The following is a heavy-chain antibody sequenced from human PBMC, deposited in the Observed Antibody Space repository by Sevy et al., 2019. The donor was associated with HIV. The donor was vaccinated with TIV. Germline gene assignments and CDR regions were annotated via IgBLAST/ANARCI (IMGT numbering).Heavy chain of an antibody. CDR1: GLSFDDYA. CDR2: ISWNSAFI. Sequence: GGSLRLSCAASGLSFDDYAMHWVRQAPGKGLEWVSRISWNSAFIGYADSVKGRYTISRDNAKNSLYLQINSLKPEDTAFYYCAKDRGSGSGPSAEYFHHWGQGTLVTVSS. J-gene: IGHJ1*01. D-gene: IGHD6-19*01. V-gene: IGHV3-9*01. CDR3: AKDRGSGSGPSAEYFHH.